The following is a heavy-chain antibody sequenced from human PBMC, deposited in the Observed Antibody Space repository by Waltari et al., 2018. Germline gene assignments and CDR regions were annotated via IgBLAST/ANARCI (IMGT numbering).Heavy chain of an antibody. J-gene: IGHJ4*02. Sequence: QLQLQESGPGLVKPSETLSLTCTVSGGSISSSSYYWGWIRQPPGKGLEWIGSIYYSGSTYYNPSRKCRVTMSVDTSKNQFSLKLSSVTAADTAVYYCARHNVDTAIYYFDYWGQGTLVTVSS. D-gene: IGHD5-18*01. CDR2: IYYSGST. CDR3: ARHNVDTAIYYFDY. V-gene: IGHV4-39*01. CDR1: GGSISSSSYY.